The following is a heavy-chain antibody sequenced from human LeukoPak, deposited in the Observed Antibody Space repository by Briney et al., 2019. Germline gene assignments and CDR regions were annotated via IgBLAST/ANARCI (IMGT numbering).Heavy chain of an antibody. V-gene: IGHV1-58*01. CDR2: IVVGSGNT. Sequence: GASVKVSCKASGFTFTSSAAQWVRQARGQRLEWIGWIVVGSGNTNYAQKFQERVTITRDMSTSTACMELSSLRSEDTAVYYCAAAFGRWSAGTFDYWGQGTLVTVSS. D-gene: IGHD3-10*01. CDR3: AAAFGRWSAGTFDY. CDR1: GFTFTSSA. J-gene: IGHJ4*02.